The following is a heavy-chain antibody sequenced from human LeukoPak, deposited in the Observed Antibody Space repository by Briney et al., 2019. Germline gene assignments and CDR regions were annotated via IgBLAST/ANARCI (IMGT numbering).Heavy chain of an antibody. V-gene: IGHV1-8*03. CDR1: GYTFTSYD. Sequence: VASVKVSCKASGYTFTSYDINWVRQATGQGLEWMGWMNPNSGNTGYAQKFQGRVTITRNTSISTAYMELSSLRSEDTAVYYCARAAYSSSSTYWFDPWGQGTLVTVSS. D-gene: IGHD6-13*01. CDR3: ARAAYSSSSTYWFDP. J-gene: IGHJ5*02. CDR2: MNPNSGNT.